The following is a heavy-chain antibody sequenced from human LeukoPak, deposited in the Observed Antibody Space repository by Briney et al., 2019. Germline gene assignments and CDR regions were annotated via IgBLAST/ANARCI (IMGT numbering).Heavy chain of an antibody. D-gene: IGHD6-13*01. Sequence: SHTLSLTCTVSGGSISSGSYYWSWIPQPAGRGLEWIGRIYTSGSTNYNPSLKNRVTISVDTSKNQLSMKVISVTAADTAVYYCARGVIAAGGNDFDYWGQGTLVTVSS. CDR1: GGSISSGSYY. V-gene: IGHV4-61*02. CDR2: IYTSGST. J-gene: IGHJ4*02. CDR3: ARGVIAAGGNDFDY.